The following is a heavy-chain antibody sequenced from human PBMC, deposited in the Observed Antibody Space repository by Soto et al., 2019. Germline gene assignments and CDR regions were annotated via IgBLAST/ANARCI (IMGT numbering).Heavy chain of an antibody. CDR2: ISAYNGNT. CDR3: ASPTEGYCSSTSCSRFDY. D-gene: IGHD2-2*01. J-gene: IGHJ4*02. V-gene: IGHV1-18*01. Sequence: ASVKVSCKASGYTFTSYGISWVRQAPGQGLYWMGWISAYNGNTNYAQKLQGRVTMTTDTSTSTAYMELRSLRSDDTAVYYCASPTEGYCSSTSCSRFDYWGQGTLVTVSS. CDR1: GYTFTSYG.